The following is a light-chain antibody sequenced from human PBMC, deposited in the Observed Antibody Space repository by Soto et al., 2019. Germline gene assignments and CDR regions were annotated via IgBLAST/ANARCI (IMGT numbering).Light chain of an antibody. Sequence: DIVLTQSPDSLAVSLGERATINCKSSQSVLYSSNNKNYLAWYQQKPGQPPKLLIYWPSTRESGVPHRFSGSGSGTDFTLTISSLQAEDVAVYYCPQYYRPWPFDQGTKVEIK. CDR1: QSVLYSSNNKNY. CDR2: WPS. J-gene: IGKJ1*01. V-gene: IGKV4-1*01. CDR3: PQYYRPWP.